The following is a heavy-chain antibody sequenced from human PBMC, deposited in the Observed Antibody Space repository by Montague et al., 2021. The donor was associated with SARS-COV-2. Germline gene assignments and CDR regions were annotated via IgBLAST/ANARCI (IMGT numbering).Heavy chain of an antibody. CDR2: ISYDGSNK. J-gene: IGHJ6*02. Sequence: SLRLSCPASGFTFSSYAMHWVRQAPGKGLEWVAVISYDGSNKYYADSVKGRFTISRDNSKNTLYLQMNSLRAEDTAVYYCARDDRVLQWFGGLSGYYYGMDVWGQGTTVTVSS. D-gene: IGHD3-10*01. CDR3: ARDDRVLQWFGGLSGYYYGMDV. CDR1: GFTFSSYA. V-gene: IGHV3-30-3*01.